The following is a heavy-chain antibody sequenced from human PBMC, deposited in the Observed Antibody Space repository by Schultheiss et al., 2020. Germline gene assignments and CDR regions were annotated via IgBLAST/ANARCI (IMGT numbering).Heavy chain of an antibody. CDR1: GFTFSSYA. V-gene: IGHV3-13*05. CDR3: ARVRSSSGWLIDY. J-gene: IGHJ4*02. D-gene: IGHD6-19*01. CDR2: IGTAGDP. Sequence: GGSLRLSCAASGFTFSSYAMSWVRQVTGQGLEWVSPIGTAGDPHYPGSVKGRFTISRDNSKNTVILQMKSLRAEDTAVYYCARVRSSSGWLIDYWGQGTLVTVSS.